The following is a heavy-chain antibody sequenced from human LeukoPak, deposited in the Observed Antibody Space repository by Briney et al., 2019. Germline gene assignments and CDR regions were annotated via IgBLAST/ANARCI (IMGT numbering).Heavy chain of an antibody. CDR3: AKDIDSSSSGSFDY. Sequence: AGGSLRLSCAASGFTFDDYAMHWVRHAPGKGLEWVSGISWNSGSIGYADSVKGRFTISRDNAKNSLYLQMNSLRAEDTALYYCAKDIDSSSSGSFDYWGQGTLVTVSS. CDR1: GFTFDDYA. J-gene: IGHJ4*02. D-gene: IGHD6-6*01. CDR2: ISWNSGSI. V-gene: IGHV3-9*01.